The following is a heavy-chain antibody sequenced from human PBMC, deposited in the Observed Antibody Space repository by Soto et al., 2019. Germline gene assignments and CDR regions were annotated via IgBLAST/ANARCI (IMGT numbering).Heavy chain of an antibody. CDR2: IIPILGIA. V-gene: IGHV1-69*08. CDR1: GGTFSSYT. Sequence: QVQLVQSGAEVKKPGSSVKVSCKASGGTFSSYTISWVRQAPGQGLEWMGRIIPILGIANYAQKFQGRVTITADKSTSTAYMELSSLRSEDTAVYYCARDGGGVVATTPYYFDYWGQGTLVTVSS. D-gene: IGHD5-12*01. CDR3: ARDGGGVVATTPYYFDY. J-gene: IGHJ4*02.